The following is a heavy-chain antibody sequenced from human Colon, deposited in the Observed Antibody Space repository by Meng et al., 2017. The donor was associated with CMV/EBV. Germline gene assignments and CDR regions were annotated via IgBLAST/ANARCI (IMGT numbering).Heavy chain of an antibody. CDR3: ARELYSNYVLGQPQVPSFDC. CDR1: GFTFSSYD. J-gene: IGHJ4*02. D-gene: IGHD4-11*01. V-gene: IGHV3-13*01. Sequence: GGSLRLSCAASGFTFSSYDMHWVRQATGKGLEWVSAIGTAGDTYYPGSVKGRFTISRENAKNSLYLQMNSLRAEDTAVYYCARELYSNYVLGQPQVPSFDCWGQGTLVTVSS. CDR2: IGTAGDT.